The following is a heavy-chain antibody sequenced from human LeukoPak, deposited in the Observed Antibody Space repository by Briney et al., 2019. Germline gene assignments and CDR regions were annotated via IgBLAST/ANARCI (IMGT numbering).Heavy chain of an antibody. J-gene: IGHJ4*02. CDR2: TYYRSKWFN. CDR3: ARDWYGGSYYRFDS. Sequence: SQTLSLTCAIAGDSISSNSAVWDWIRQSPSRGLEWLGRTYYRSKWFNDYAVSVKSRISINPDTSKNQFSLQLNSVTPDDTAVYYCARDWYGGSYYRFDSWGQGSLVTVSS. V-gene: IGHV6-1*01. CDR1: GDSISSNSAV. D-gene: IGHD1-26*01.